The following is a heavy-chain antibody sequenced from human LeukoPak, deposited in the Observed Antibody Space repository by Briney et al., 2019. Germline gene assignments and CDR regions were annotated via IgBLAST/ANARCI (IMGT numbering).Heavy chain of an antibody. D-gene: IGHD6-6*01. CDR2: INPNNGGT. CDR1: GYTFTGYY. J-gene: IGHJ4*02. Sequence: ASVKVSCKTSGYTFTGYYMHWVRQAPGQGLEWMGWINPNNGGTNYAQKFQGRVTMTRDTSITTAYMELSSLRSDDTAVYYCARDVSLTAARPRFVDYWGQGTLVTVSS. V-gene: IGHV1-2*02. CDR3: ARDVSLTAARPRFVDY.